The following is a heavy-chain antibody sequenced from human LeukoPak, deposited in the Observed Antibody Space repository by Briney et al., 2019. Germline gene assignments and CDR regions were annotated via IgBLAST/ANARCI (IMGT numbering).Heavy chain of an antibody. CDR3: AGGIAAAGNDFDY. J-gene: IGHJ4*02. V-gene: IGHV3-74*01. CDR1: GFTFSSYW. CDR2: INSDGSST. Sequence: GGSLRLSRAASGFTFSSYWMHWVRQAPGKGLVWVSRINSDGSSTSYADSVKGRFTISRDNAKNTLYLQMNSLRAEDTAVYYCAGGIAAAGNDFDYWGQGTLVTVSS. D-gene: IGHD6-13*01.